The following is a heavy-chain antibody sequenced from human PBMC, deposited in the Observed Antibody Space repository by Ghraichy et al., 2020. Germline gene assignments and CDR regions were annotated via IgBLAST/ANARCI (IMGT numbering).Heavy chain of an antibody. CDR3: ARARAVYSSGGKERSGTYYLDY. V-gene: IGHV3-53*01. D-gene: IGHD6-19*01. CDR2: IYSGGST. CDR1: GFTVSSNY. Sequence: GGSLRLSCAASGFTVSSNYMSWVRQAPGKGLEWVSVIYSGGSTYYADSVKGRFTISRDNSKNTLYLQMNSLRAEDTAVDYCARARAVYSSGGKERSGTYYLDYWGQGTLVTVSS. J-gene: IGHJ4*02.